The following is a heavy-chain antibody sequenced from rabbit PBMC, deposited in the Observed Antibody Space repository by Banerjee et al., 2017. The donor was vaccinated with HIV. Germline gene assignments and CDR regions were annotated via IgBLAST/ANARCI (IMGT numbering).Heavy chain of an antibody. CDR2: IYTGSSGST. V-gene: IGHV1S40*01. CDR1: GFSFSSSYF. CDR3: ARADYTTYAYSL. J-gene: IGHJ4*01. D-gene: IGHD6-1*01. Sequence: QSLEESGGDLVKPGASLTLTCTASGFSFSSSYFMCWVRQAPGKGLEWIACIYTGSSGSTYYASWAKGRFTISKTSSTTVTLQMTSLTAADTATYFCARADYTTYAYSLWGPGTLVTVS.